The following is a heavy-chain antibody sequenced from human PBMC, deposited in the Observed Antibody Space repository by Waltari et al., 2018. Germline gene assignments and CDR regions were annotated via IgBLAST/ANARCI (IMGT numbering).Heavy chain of an antibody. CDR1: GYSISSGYY. Sequence: QVQLQESGPGLVKPSETLSLTCAVSGYSISSGYYWGWIRQPPGKGLEWIGSIYHSGSTDYNPSLKSRVTISVDTSKNQFSLKLSSVTAADTAVYYCASERFSGGNWFDPWGQGTLVTVSS. CDR2: IYHSGST. D-gene: IGHD2-15*01. CDR3: ASERFSGGNWFDP. V-gene: IGHV4-38-2*01. J-gene: IGHJ5*02.